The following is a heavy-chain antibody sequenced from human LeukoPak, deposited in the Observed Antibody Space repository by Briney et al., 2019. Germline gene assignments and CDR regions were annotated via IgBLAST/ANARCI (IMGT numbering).Heavy chain of an antibody. Sequence: ASVKVSCKASGYTFTSYDINWVLQATGPALEWMGWMNPNSGNTGYAQKFHGRVTMTRNTSISTAYMELSSLSSEDTAVYYCARDREPHYDILNGYLPFGMDVWGQGTTVTVSS. V-gene: IGHV1-8*01. CDR1: GYTFTSYD. D-gene: IGHD3-9*01. CDR3: ARDREPHYDILNGYLPFGMDV. J-gene: IGHJ6*02. CDR2: MNPNSGNT.